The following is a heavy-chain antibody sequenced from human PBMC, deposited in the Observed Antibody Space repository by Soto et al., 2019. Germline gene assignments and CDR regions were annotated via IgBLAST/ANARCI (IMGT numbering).Heavy chain of an antibody. V-gene: IGHV1-46*01. Sequence: GASVKVSCKASGYTFTSYYMHWVRQAPGQRLEWMGIINPSGGSTSYAQKFQGRVTMTRDTSTSTVYMELSSLRSEDTAVYYCARDRIAARPLVADYYYYGMDVWGQGTTVTVSS. J-gene: IGHJ6*02. CDR1: GYTFTSYY. CDR2: INPSGGST. CDR3: ARDRIAARPLVADYYYYGMDV. D-gene: IGHD6-6*01.